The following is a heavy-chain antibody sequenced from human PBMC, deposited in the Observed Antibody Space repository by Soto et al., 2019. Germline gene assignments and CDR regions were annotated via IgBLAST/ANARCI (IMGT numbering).Heavy chain of an antibody. J-gene: IGHJ4*02. CDR2: ISFDGSNK. D-gene: IGHD1-26*01. V-gene: IGHV3-30-3*01. Sequence: QVQLVESGGGVVQPGRSLRLSCEVSGFTFSSYAMHWVRQAPGKGLEWVAVISFDGSNKYYADSVKGRITVSRDNSKNTRYLQMNSRRAEDTAVYYCARVDWAVGATIPSGFDYWGQGTLVTVSS. CDR3: ARVDWAVGATIPSGFDY. CDR1: GFTFSSYA.